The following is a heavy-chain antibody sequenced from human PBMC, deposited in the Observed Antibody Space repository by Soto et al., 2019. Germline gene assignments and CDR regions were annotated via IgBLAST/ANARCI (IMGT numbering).Heavy chain of an antibody. V-gene: IGHV1-24*01. CDR3: AASYGDYSASEY. CDR1: GYTLTELS. J-gene: IGHJ4*02. D-gene: IGHD4-17*01. CDR2: FDPEDGET. Sequence: QVQLVQSGAEVKKPGATVKVSCKVSGYTLTELSMHWVRQAPGKGLEWMGGFDPEDGETIYAQKFQGRVTMTEDTSRDTADMELSSLRSEDTAVYYCAASYGDYSASEYWGQGTLVTVSS.